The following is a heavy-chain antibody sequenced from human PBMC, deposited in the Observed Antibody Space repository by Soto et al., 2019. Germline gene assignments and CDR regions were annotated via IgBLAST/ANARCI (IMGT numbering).Heavy chain of an antibody. J-gene: IGHJ2*01. V-gene: IGHV5-51*01. CDR2: IYPADSDT. CDR3: VRPGGSYSPAYFDL. Sequence: PGESLKISFKGSGYSFASYWIGWVRQMPGKGLEWMGIIYPADSDTRYSPSFQGQVTISADKSVSSAYLQWSSLKASDTAMYYCVRPGGSYSPAYFDLWGRGTLVTVSS. CDR1: GYSFASYW. D-gene: IGHD1-26*01.